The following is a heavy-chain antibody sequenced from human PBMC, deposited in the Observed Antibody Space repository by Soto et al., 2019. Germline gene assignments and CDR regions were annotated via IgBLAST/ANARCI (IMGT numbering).Heavy chain of an antibody. Sequence: VQVVESGGGLIQPGGSLRLSCEVSGFSVTANYMSWVRQAPGKGLGWVSVIFSGGGTDYVDSVKGRFTISRDISKSTLYLQMNSLRAEDTAVYYCHGYGYWGHGTLVTVSS. V-gene: IGHV3-53*01. J-gene: IGHJ4*01. CDR3: HGYGY. CDR1: GFSVTANY. CDR2: IFSGGGT. D-gene: IGHD5-12*01.